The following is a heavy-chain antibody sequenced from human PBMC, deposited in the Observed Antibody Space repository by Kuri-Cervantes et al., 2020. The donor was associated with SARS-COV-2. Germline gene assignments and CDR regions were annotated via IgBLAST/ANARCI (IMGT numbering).Heavy chain of an antibody. J-gene: IGHJ4*02. V-gene: IGHV3-48*04. Sequence: GESLKISCAASGFTFSSYSMNWVRQAPGKGLEWVSYISSSSSTIYYADSVKGRFTISRDNAKNSLYLQMNSLRAEDTAVYYCARGPEGYCTNGVCYMVWVPGYSSGWYGFDYWGQGTLVTVSS. D-gene: IGHD2-8*01. CDR1: GFTFSSYS. CDR3: ARGPEGYCTNGVCYMVWVPGYSSGWYGFDY. CDR2: ISSSSSTI.